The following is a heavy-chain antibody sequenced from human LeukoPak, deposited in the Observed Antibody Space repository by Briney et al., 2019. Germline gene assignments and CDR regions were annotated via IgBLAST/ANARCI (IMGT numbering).Heavy chain of an antibody. D-gene: IGHD3-10*01. CDR1: GFTFSSYG. V-gene: IGHV3-30*18. J-gene: IGHJ4*02. CDR2: ISYDGSNK. CDR3: AKDLTQIGGY. Sequence: GRSLRLSCAASGFTFSSYGMHWVRQAPGKGLEWVAVISYDGSNKYYADSVKGRFTISRDNSKNTLYLQMNSLRAEDTAVYYCAKDLTQIGGYWGQGTLVTVSS.